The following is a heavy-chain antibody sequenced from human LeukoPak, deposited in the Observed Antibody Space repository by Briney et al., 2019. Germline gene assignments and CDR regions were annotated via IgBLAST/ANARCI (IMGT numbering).Heavy chain of an antibody. D-gene: IGHD3-22*01. CDR2: INPNSGGT. Sequence: ASVKVSCKASGYTFTGYYMHWVRQAPGQGLEWMGWINPNSGGTNYARKFQGRVTMTRDTSISTAYMELSRLRSDDAAMYFCARWYYFDSSGPMAYWGQGTLVTVSS. V-gene: IGHV1-2*02. CDR3: ARWYYFDSSGPMAY. CDR1: GYTFTGYY. J-gene: IGHJ4*02.